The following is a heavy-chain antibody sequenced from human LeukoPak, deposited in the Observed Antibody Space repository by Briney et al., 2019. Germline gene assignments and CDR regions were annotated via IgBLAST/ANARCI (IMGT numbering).Heavy chain of an antibody. V-gene: IGHV4-59*08. D-gene: IGHD2/OR15-2a*01. J-gene: IGHJ5*02. CDR1: GGSITGYY. CDR3: ARLTKFLTTYYPTP. CDR2: IFSSGST. Sequence: PETLSLTCTVSGGSITGYYWSWIRQPPGKGLEWVGYIFSSGSTNYNPSLKSRVTISLDTSKSQFSLKLISVTASDTAVYYCARLTKFLTTYYPTPWGQGTLVTVSS.